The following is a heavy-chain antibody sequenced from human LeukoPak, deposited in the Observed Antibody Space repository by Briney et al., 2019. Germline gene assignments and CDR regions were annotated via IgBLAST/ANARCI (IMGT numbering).Heavy chain of an antibody. CDR3: TTDPDIVVVVA. V-gene: IGHV3-15*07. D-gene: IGHD2-15*01. J-gene: IGHJ5*02. CDR2: IKSKTDGGTT. CDR1: GFTFSSYS. Sequence: GGSLRLSCAASGFTFSSYSMNWVRQAPGKGLEWVGRIKSKTDGGTTDYAAPVKGRFTISRDDSKNTLYLQMNSLKTEDTAVYYCTTDPDIVVVVAWGQGTLVTVSS.